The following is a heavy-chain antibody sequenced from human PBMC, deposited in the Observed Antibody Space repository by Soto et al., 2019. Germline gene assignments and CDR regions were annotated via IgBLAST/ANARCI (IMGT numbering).Heavy chain of an antibody. Sequence: QVQLVESGGGVVQPGRSLRLSCAASGLTFSTYGMHWVRQSPGKGLEWVAFIWYDGINKKYADSVKCRFTISRDNSKNMVFLEMNSLRVEDTAVYHCARDPIHGSGLFDAWGQGTLVTVSS. CDR2: IWYDGINK. CDR1: GLTFSTYG. CDR3: ARDPIHGSGLFDA. V-gene: IGHV3-33*01. D-gene: IGHD3-10*01. J-gene: IGHJ5*02.